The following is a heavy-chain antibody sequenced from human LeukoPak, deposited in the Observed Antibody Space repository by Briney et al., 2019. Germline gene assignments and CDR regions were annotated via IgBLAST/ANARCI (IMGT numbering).Heavy chain of an antibody. CDR3: AKWGRTYDILTGYSY. Sequence: GGSLRLSCVASGFTFSDYYMSGIRQAPGKGVGWVSYIGTRGSPKYYADSVKGRYTISRDNAKNSLYLQMNSLRAEDTAVYYCAKWGRTYDILTGYSYWGQGTLVTVSS. V-gene: IGHV3-11*01. CDR2: IGTRGSPK. CDR1: GFTFSDYY. J-gene: IGHJ4*02. D-gene: IGHD3-9*01.